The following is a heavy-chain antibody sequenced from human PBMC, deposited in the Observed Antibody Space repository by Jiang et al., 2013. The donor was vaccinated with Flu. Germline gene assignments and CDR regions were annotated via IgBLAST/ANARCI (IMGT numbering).Heavy chain of an antibody. CDR1: GGSISSSSYY. J-gene: IGHJ5*02. CDR2: IYYSGST. D-gene: IGHD3-3*01. V-gene: IGHV4-39*07. Sequence: PGLVKPSETLSLTCTVSGGSISSSSYYWGWIRQPPGKGLEWIGSIYYSGSTYYNPSLKSRVTISVDTSKNQFSLKLSSVTAADTAVYYCARGSYYDFWSGYKPIDPWGQGTLVTVSS. CDR3: ARGSYYDFWSGYKPIDP.